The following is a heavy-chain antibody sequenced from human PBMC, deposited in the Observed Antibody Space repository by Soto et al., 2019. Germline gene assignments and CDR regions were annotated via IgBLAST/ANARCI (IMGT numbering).Heavy chain of an antibody. CDR2: INHSGST. J-gene: IGHJ4*02. V-gene: IGHV4-34*01. CDR3: ARGPHIVLMVYAIHY. D-gene: IGHD2-8*01. Sequence: SETLSLTCAVYGGSFSGYYWSWIRQPPGKGLGWIGEINHSGSTNYNPSLKSRVTISVDTSKNQFSLKLSSVTAADTAVYYCARGPHIVLMVYAIHYWGQGALVTVSS. CDR1: GGSFSGYY.